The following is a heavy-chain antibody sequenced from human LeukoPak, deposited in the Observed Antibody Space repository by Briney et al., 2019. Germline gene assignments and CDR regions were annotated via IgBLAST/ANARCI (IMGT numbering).Heavy chain of an antibody. J-gene: IGHJ6*04. V-gene: IGHV3-48*03. CDR3: AELGITMIGGV. CDR2: ISSSGSTI. Sequence: GGSLRHSCAGSGFTFSSYEMNGVRQAPGKGLEWVSYISSSGSTIYYADSVKGRFTISRDSAKNSLYLQMNSLRAEDTAVYYCAELGITMIGGVWGKGTTVNISS. D-gene: IGHD3-10*02. CDR1: GFTFSSYE.